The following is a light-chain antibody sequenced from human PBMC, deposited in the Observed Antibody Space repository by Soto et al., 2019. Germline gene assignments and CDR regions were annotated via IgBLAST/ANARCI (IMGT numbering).Light chain of an antibody. CDR3: QQRNSYPIT. Sequence: DIQLTQSPSFLSASVGDRVTITFRASQGISNYLAWYQQKPGKAPNLLIHTASTLQSGVPSRFSGSGSGTEFTLTISSLQPEDCATYYCQQRNSYPITFGQGTRLEIK. V-gene: IGKV1-9*01. CDR1: QGISNY. CDR2: TAS. J-gene: IGKJ5*01.